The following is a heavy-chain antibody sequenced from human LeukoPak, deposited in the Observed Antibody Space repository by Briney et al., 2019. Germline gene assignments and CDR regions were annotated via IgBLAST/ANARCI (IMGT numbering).Heavy chain of an antibody. Sequence: TSVKVSCKASGFTFTSSVMQWVRQARGQRLEWIGWIVVGSGNTNYAQKFQERVTITRDMSTSTAYMELSSLRSEDTAVYYCAASPDYYDSSGYSYYFDYWGQGTLVTVSS. V-gene: IGHV1-58*02. CDR1: GFTFTSSV. CDR2: IVVGSGNT. CDR3: AASPDYYDSSGYSYYFDY. D-gene: IGHD3-22*01. J-gene: IGHJ4*02.